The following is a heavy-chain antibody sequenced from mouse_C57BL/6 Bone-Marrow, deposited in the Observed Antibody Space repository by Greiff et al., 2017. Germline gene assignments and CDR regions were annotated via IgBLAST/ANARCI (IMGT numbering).Heavy chain of an antibody. Sequence: DVQLVESGGGLVQPKGSLKLSCAASGFSFNTYAMNWVRQAPGKGLEWVARIRSKSNNYATYYADSVKDRFTISRDDSESMLYLQMNNLKTEDTARYYCVRQAGNWSFAYWGQGTLVTVSA. V-gene: IGHV10-1*01. J-gene: IGHJ3*01. CDR1: GFSFNTYA. CDR2: IRSKSNNYAT. CDR3: VRQAGNWSFAY. D-gene: IGHD4-1*01.